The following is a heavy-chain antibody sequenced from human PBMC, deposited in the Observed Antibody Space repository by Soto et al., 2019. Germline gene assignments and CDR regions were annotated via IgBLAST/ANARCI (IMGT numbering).Heavy chain of an antibody. J-gene: IGHJ6*02. Sequence: EASVKVSCKASGYTFTGYYMHWVRQAPGQGLEWMGWINPNSGGTNYAQKFQGWVTMTRDTSISTAYMELSRLRSDDTAVYYCARVCSGGSCYSGVRGMDVWGQGTTVTV. CDR2: INPNSGGT. CDR1: GYTFTGYY. D-gene: IGHD2-15*01. V-gene: IGHV1-2*04. CDR3: ARVCSGGSCYSGVRGMDV.